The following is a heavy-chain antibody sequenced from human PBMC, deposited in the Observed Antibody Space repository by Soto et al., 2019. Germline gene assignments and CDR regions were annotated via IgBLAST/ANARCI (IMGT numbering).Heavy chain of an antibody. CDR3: ATRHTSGRDAFHI. J-gene: IGHJ3*02. CDR1: GYIFTGYY. V-gene: IGHV1-2*02. Sequence: ASVKVSCKASGYIFTGYYIHWVRQAPGQGLEWMGWINPNSGTNYAQNFQGRVIMTRDTSISTAYMELSGLRFDDTAVYYCATRHTSGRDAFHIWGQGTTVTVSS. CDR2: INPNSGT. D-gene: IGHD6-25*01.